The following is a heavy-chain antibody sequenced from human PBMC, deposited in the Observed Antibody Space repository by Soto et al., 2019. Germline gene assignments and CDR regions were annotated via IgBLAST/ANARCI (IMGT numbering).Heavy chain of an antibody. V-gene: IGHV4-39*01. CDR2: FYYSGTT. J-gene: IGHJ4*02. CDR3: AKVVRDDVRRSDLDH. D-gene: IGHD2-15*01. Sequence: PSETLSLTCTVSGDSITASYSNWAWIRQPPGKGLEWIGTFYYSGTTSQNPPLRSRITISGDTSRNQFSLNLRSVTAADSGVYCSAKVVRDDVRRSDLDHWGQGTLVTVSS. CDR1: GDSITASYSN.